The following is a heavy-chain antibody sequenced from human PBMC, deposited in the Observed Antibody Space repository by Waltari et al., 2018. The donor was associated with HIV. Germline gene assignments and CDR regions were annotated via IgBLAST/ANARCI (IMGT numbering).Heavy chain of an antibody. D-gene: IGHD6-19*01. CDR2: RSYDGSNK. CDR3: AREGIGLAGHFDY. Sequence: QVQLVESGGGVVQPGRSLRLSCAASGFTFSSYAMHWVRQAPGKGLELVAIRSYDGSNKYYADSVKGRFTSSRDNSKNTLYLQMNSLRAEDTAVYYCAREGIGLAGHFDYWGQGTLVTVSS. J-gene: IGHJ4*02. V-gene: IGHV3-30-3*01. CDR1: GFTFSSYA.